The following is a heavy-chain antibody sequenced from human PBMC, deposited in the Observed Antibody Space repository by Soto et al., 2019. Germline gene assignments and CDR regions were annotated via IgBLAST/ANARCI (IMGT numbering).Heavy chain of an antibody. CDR3: ASMPDDMITFGGEIN. J-gene: IGHJ4*02. CDR1: SGSISSSNW. D-gene: IGHD3-16*01. Sequence: QVQLQESGPGLVKPSGTLSLTCAVSSGSISSSNWCSWVRQHPGKGLEWIGEIYHSGSTNYNPSLKSRVTISVDKSKNQFSLKLSSVTAADTAVYYGASMPDDMITFGGEINWGQGTLVTVSS. CDR2: IYHSGST. V-gene: IGHV4-4*02.